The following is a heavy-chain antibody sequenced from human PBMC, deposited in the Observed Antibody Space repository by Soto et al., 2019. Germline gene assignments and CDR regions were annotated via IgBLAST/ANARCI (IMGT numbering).Heavy chain of an antibody. CDR1: GGSFSGYY. J-gene: IGHJ5*02. D-gene: IGHD2-2*01. CDR3: ARGRYCSSTSCRKWFAP. CDR2: INHSGST. V-gene: IGHV4-34*01. Sequence: QVQLQQWGAGLWKPSETLSLTCAVYGGSFSGYYWSWIRQPPGKGLAWIGEINHSGSTNYNPSLTSRVTISVGASKTRFSLRLSSVTSADTAVYYCARGRYCSSTSCRKWFAPWGQGTLVTGSS.